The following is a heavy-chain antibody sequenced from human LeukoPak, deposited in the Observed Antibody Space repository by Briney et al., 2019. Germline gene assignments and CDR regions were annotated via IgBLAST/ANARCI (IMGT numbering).Heavy chain of an antibody. Sequence: AGGSLRLSCAASGFTFSSYSMNWVRQAPGKGLEWVSSISSSSSYIYYADSVKGRFTISRDNAKNSLYLQMNSLRAEDTAVYYCARDSIAVAAYWGQGTLVTVSS. CDR3: ARDSIAVAAY. J-gene: IGHJ4*02. D-gene: IGHD6-19*01. CDR1: GFTFSSYS. V-gene: IGHV3-21*01. CDR2: ISSSSSYI.